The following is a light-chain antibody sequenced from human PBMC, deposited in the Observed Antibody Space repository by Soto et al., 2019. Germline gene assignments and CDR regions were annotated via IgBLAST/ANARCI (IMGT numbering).Light chain of an antibody. V-gene: IGLV2-14*03. Sequence: QSALTQPASVSGSPGQSITISCTGTSSDIGGYNYVSWYQQLPGKVPKLIIYDVSNRPSGVSDRFSGSKSGNAASLTISGLQAEDEADYYCSSYTSTITLYVFGTGTNVTVL. CDR3: SSYTSTITLYV. J-gene: IGLJ1*01. CDR2: DVS. CDR1: SSDIGGYNY.